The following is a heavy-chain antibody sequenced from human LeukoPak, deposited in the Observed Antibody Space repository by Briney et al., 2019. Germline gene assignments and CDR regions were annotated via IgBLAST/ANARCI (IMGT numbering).Heavy chain of an antibody. V-gene: IGHV3-23*01. CDR1: GFTFSSYT. CDR3: ARGLLWFGEFPDYFDY. J-gene: IGHJ4*02. CDR2: ISGGAGST. Sequence: GGSLRLSCAASGFTFSSYTMSWVRQAPGKGLEWVSAISGGAGSTYYADSVKGRFTISRDSSKNSLYLQMNSLRAEDTAVYYCARGLLWFGEFPDYFDYWGQGTLVTVSS. D-gene: IGHD3-10*01.